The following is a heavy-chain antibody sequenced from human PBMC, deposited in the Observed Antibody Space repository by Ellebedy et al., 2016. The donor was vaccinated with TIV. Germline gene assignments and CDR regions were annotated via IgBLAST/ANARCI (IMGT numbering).Heavy chain of an antibody. D-gene: IGHD5-18*01. Sequence: AASVKVSCKASGFRFTSYYIHWVRQAPGQGLEWMGLINPSGRSTTYAQKFQGRVTVTRDTSTSTIFMEVRSLRSEDTAVYYCARDRDAAMASFYYYGLDVWGQGTTVTVSS. CDR2: INPSGRST. CDR3: ARDRDAAMASFYYYGLDV. CDR1: GFRFTSYY. V-gene: IGHV1-46*01. J-gene: IGHJ6*02.